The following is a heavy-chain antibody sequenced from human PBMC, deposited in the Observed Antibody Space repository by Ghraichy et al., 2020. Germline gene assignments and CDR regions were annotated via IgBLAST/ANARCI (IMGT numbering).Heavy chain of an antibody. J-gene: IGHJ6*02. V-gene: IGHV3-30*04. CDR2: ISYDGSNK. CDR3: VDPRDSSSSLYGMDV. D-gene: IGHD6-6*01. CDR1: GFTFSSYA. Sequence: GGSLRLSCAASGFTFSSYAMHWVRQAPGKGLEWVAVISYDGSNKYYADSVKGRFTISRDNSKNTLYLQMNSLRAEDTAVYYCVDPRDSSSSLYGMDVWGQGTTVTVSS.